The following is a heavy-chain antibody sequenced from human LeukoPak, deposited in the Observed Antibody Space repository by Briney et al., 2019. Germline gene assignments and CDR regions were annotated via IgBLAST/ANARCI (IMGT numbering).Heavy chain of an antibody. D-gene: IGHD3-22*01. Sequence: GGSLRLSCAASGFTCSSYWMHWVRQAPGMGLVWVSRINSDGSSTTYADSVKGRFTISRDNAKNTLYLQMISLRAEDTAVYYCARSGYYYDSSDLIDYWGQGTLVTVSS. J-gene: IGHJ4*02. V-gene: IGHV3-74*01. CDR3: ARSGYYYDSSDLIDY. CDR1: GFTCSSYW. CDR2: INSDGSST.